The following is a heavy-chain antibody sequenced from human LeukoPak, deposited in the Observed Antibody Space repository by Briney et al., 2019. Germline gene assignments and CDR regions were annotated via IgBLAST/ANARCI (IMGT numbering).Heavy chain of an antibody. CDR3: ARDGSWGVVVPAATWSDP. CDR1: GYTFTSYG. Sequence: ASVKVSCKASGYTFTSYGISWVRQAPGQGLEWMGWISAYNGNTNYAQKLQGRVTMTTDTSTSTAYMELRSLRSDDTAVYYCARDGSWGVVVPAATWSDPWGQGTLVTVSS. D-gene: IGHD2-2*01. J-gene: IGHJ5*02. V-gene: IGHV1-18*01. CDR2: ISAYNGNT.